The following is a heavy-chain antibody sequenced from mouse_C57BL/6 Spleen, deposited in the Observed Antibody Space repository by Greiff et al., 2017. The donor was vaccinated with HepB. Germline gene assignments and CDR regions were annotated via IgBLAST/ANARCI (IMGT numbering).Heavy chain of an antibody. Sequence: QVQLQQPGAELVKPGASVKMSCKASGYTFTSYWITWVKQRPGQGLEWIGDIYPGSGSTNYNEKFKSKATLTVDTSSSTAYMQLSSLTSEDSAVYYCARPDYDKGGGYAMDYWGQGTSVTVSS. CDR3: ARPDYDKGGGYAMDY. CDR1: GYTFTSYW. CDR2: IYPGSGST. J-gene: IGHJ4*01. V-gene: IGHV1-55*01. D-gene: IGHD2-4*01.